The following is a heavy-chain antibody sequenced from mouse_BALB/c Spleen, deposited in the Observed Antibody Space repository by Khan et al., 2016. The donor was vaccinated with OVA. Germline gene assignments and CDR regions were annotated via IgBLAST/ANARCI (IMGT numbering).Heavy chain of an antibody. CDR2: IDPSKTKT. V-gene: IGHV1S127*01. CDR3: ARGGYGSPFAY. D-gene: IGHD1-1*01. J-gene: IGHJ3*01. CDR1: GYTFTSFW. Sequence: QVQLQQPGPELVRPGASVKMSCKASGYTFTSFWIHWVKQRPGQGLEWIGMIDPSKTKTSLNQKFKDKATLNVDESSNTAYMQLSRLTSEDSAVYYCARGGYGSPFAYWGQGTLVTVSA.